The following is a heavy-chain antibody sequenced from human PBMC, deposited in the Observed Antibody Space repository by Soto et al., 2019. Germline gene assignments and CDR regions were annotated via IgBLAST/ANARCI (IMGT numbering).Heavy chain of an antibody. V-gene: IGHV3-64*01. CDR2: ISSNGGST. Sequence: GGSLRLSCAASGFTFSSYAMHWVRQAPGKGLEYVSAISSNGGSTYYANSVKGRFTISRDNSKNTLYLQMGSLRAEDMAVYYCARALVSRYQLLPLYYMDVWGKGTTVTVSS. CDR3: ARALVSRYQLLPLYYMDV. J-gene: IGHJ6*03. D-gene: IGHD2-2*01. CDR1: GFTFSSYA.